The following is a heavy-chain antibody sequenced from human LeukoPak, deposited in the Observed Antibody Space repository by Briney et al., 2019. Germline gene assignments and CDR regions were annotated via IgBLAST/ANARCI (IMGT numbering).Heavy chain of an antibody. Sequence: PSQTLSLTCAVSGGSISSSNWWSWVRQPPGKGLEWIGEIYHSGSTNYNPSLKSRATISVDKSKNQFSLKLSSVTAADTAVYYCARRSGSGSYYSKNFEYWGQGTLVTVSS. J-gene: IGHJ4*02. CDR3: ARRSGSGSYYSKNFEY. D-gene: IGHD3-10*01. V-gene: IGHV4-4*02. CDR1: GGSISSSNW. CDR2: IYHSGST.